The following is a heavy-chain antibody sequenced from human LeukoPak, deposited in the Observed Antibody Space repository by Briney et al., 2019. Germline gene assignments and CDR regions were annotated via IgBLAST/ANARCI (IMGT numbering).Heavy chain of an antibody. V-gene: IGHV4-4*07. CDR3: AREAPSVETAIRSYYYYYYMDV. CDR1: GGSISSYY. D-gene: IGHD2-21*02. J-gene: IGHJ6*03. CDR2: IYTSGST. Sequence: SETLSLTCTVSGGSISSYYGSWIRQPAGKGLEWIGRIYTSGSTNYNPSLKSRVTMSVDTSKNQFSLKLSSVTAADTAVYYCAREAPSVETAIRSYYYYYYMDVWGKGTTVTVSS.